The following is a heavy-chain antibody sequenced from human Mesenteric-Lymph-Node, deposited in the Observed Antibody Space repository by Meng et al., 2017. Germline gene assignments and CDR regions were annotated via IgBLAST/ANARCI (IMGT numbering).Heavy chain of an antibody. D-gene: IGHD3-22*01. J-gene: IGHJ3*02. V-gene: IGHV1-8*01. CDR3: AITYYYDSSGYLFDAFDI. CDR2: MNPNNGNT. Sequence: ASVKVSCKASGYTFTSYDINWVRQATGQGLEWMGWMNPNNGNTGYAQKFQGRVTMTRNTSIRTAYMELSRLRSEDTAVYYCAITYYYDSSGYLFDAFDIWGQGTMVTVSS. CDR1: GYTFTSYD.